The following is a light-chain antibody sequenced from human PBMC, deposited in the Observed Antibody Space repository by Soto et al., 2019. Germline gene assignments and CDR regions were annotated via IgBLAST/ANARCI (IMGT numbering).Light chain of an antibody. CDR1: QSISSW. CDR3: QHYDGYSALT. J-gene: IGKJ4*01. V-gene: IGKV1-5*03. Sequence: DIQMTQSPSTLSASVGDRVIITCRASQSISSWLAWYQQKPGKAPKLLIYGASSLDSGVPSRFSVSRSGPEFPLTISSLQPDDFATYYCQHYDGYSALTFGGGTKVEIK. CDR2: GAS.